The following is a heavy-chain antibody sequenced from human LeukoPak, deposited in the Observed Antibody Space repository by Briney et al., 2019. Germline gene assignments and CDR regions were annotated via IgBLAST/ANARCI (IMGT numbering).Heavy chain of an antibody. J-gene: IGHJ4*02. V-gene: IGHV1-18*01. CDR2: ISAYNGNT. Sequence: GASVKVSCKASGYTFTSYGIIWVRQAPGQGLEWMGWISAYNGNTNYAQKLQGRVTMTTDTSTSTAYMELRSLRSDDTAVYYCARTTKGPNWTGFDYWGQGTLVTVSS. D-gene: IGHD1-20*01. CDR1: GYTFTSYG. CDR3: ARTTKGPNWTGFDY.